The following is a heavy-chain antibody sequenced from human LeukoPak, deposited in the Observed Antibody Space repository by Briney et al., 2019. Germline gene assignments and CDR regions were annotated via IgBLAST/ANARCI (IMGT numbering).Heavy chain of an antibody. CDR2: ISGGRSTI. Sequence: PGGSLRLSCAASVFTFSTYSMNWVRQATGKGLEWLSYISGGRSTIYYADSVKGRFTISRDNAKNSLYLQMNSLRVEDTAVYYCARGSGVSHFDSWGQGTLVTVSS. V-gene: IGHV3-48*01. CDR3: ARGSGVSHFDS. D-gene: IGHD2-8*01. CDR1: VFTFSTYS. J-gene: IGHJ4*02.